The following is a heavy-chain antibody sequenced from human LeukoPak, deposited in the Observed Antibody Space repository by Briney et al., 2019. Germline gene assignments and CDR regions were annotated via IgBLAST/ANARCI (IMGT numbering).Heavy chain of an antibody. CDR2: ISGDSGNS. CDR3: ARDKGGKYPSYYFDF. D-gene: IGHD1-26*01. V-gene: IGHV3-9*01. CDR1: GFTFDDYA. J-gene: IGHJ4*02. Sequence: GGSLRLSCAASGFTFDDYAMHCVRQAPGKGLEWVSGISGDSGNSNSADSVKGRFTISRDSAKNSLYLQMNSLRAEDTAFYYCARDKGGKYPSYYFDFWGQGTLVTVSS.